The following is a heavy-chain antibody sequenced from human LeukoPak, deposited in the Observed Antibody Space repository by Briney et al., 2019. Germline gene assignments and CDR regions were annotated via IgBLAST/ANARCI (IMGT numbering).Heavy chain of an antibody. Sequence: SETLSLTCAVSDGPFGGYYWTWIRQPPGKGLEWIGEINHSGSTNYNPSLKSRVTISVDTSKNQFSLKLSSVTAADTAVYYCARGVGLTAFDIWGQGTMVTVSS. CDR3: ARGVGLTAFDI. V-gene: IGHV4-34*01. CDR2: INHSGST. CDR1: DGPFGGYY. J-gene: IGHJ3*02. D-gene: IGHD1-26*01.